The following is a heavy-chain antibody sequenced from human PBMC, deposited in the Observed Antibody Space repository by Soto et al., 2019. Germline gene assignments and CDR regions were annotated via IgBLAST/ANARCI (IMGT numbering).Heavy chain of an antibody. Sequence: PSETLSLTCAFSVGSISSSNWWSWVRQPPGKGLEWIGEIYHSGSTNYNPSLKSRVTISVDKSENQFSLKLSSVTAADTAVYYCARGRYSSGWYSNRGMEVWGQGTTVIVSS. CDR3: ARGRYSSGWYSNRGMEV. CDR2: IYHSGST. V-gene: IGHV4-4*02. J-gene: IGHJ6*01. CDR1: VGSISSSNW. D-gene: IGHD6-19*01.